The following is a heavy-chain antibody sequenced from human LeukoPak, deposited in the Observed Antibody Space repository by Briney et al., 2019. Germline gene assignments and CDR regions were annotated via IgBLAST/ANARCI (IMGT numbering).Heavy chain of an antibody. J-gene: IGHJ6*03. D-gene: IGHD2-2*01. V-gene: IGHV3-20*04. Sequence: GGSLRLSCAASGFTFDDYGMSWFRQAPGKGLEWVSGINWNGGSTGYADSVKGRFTISRDNAKNSLYLQMNSLRAEDTALYYCARVRAYCSSTRCVLGYYYYYMDVWGKGTTVTVSS. CDR1: GFTFDDYG. CDR3: ARVRAYCSSTRCVLGYYYYYMDV. CDR2: INWNGGST.